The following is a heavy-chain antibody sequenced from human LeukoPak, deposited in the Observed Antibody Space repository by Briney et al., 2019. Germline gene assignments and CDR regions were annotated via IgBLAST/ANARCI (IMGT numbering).Heavy chain of an antibody. J-gene: IGHJ6*03. CDR2: INDSGRT. CDR3: ARRWNYGRNYYIDV. V-gene: IGHV4-34*01. D-gene: IGHD1-7*01. CDR1: GGSFSNYY. Sequence: SETLSLTCAVYGGSFSNYYWSWIRQTPGKGMEWIGEINDSGRTNYNPSLMSRVTVSVDTSKNQFSLRLTSVTATDTAVYYFARRWNYGRNYYIDVWGKGATVSVSS.